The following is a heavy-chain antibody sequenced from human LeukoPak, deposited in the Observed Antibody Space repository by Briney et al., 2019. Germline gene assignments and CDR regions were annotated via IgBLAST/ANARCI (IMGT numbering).Heavy chain of an antibody. D-gene: IGHD6-13*01. CDR2: ISGSGTST. V-gene: IGHV3-23*01. Sequence: PGGSLRLSCAASGFTFSDYAMIWVRQAPGKGLERVSAISGSGTSTYYADSVKGRFTISRDKSKNTLYLQMNSLRAEDRAVYYCAKVSSSWYYFDYWGQGILVTVSS. J-gene: IGHJ4*02. CDR3: AKVSSSWYYFDY. CDR1: GFTFSDYA.